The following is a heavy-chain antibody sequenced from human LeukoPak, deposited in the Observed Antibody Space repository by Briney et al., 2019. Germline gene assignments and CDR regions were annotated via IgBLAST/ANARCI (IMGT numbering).Heavy chain of an antibody. Sequence: GGSLRLSCAASGFTFSSYWMHWVRQAPGKGLVWVSRINSDGSSITYADSVKGRFTISRDNAKNTLYLQTNSLRVEDTAVYYCAREGRVSGYDFDCWGQGTLVTVSS. D-gene: IGHD5-12*01. J-gene: IGHJ4*02. CDR1: GFTFSSYW. CDR2: INSDGSSI. CDR3: AREGRVSGYDFDC. V-gene: IGHV3-74*03.